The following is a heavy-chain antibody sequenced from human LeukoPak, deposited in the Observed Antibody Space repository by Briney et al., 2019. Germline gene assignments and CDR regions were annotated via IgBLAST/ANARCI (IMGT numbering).Heavy chain of an antibody. V-gene: IGHV1-69*05. CDR3: ARDADPYYYYDSSGYYPNWFDP. D-gene: IGHD3-22*01. CDR1: GGTFSIYA. J-gene: IGHJ5*02. Sequence: ASVKVSCKASGGTFSIYAISWVRQAPGQGLEWMGGIIPIFGTANYAQKFQGRVTITTDESTSTAYMELSSLRSEDTAVYYCARDADPYYYYDSSGYYPNWFDPWGQGTLVTVSS. CDR2: IIPIFGTA.